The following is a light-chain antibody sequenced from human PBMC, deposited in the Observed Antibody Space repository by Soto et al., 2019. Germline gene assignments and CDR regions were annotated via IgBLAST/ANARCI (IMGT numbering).Light chain of an antibody. CDR2: AVT. CDR3: SSYTTSSTWV. Sequence: QSVLTQPASVSGSPGQSITISCTGTSSDVGAYNYVSWYQQHPGKAPKFVIYAVTYRPSGVSNRFSGSKSGNTASLTISGLQAEDEADYYCSSYTTSSTWVFGGGTKVTVL. CDR1: SSDVGAYNY. J-gene: IGLJ3*02. V-gene: IGLV2-14*01.